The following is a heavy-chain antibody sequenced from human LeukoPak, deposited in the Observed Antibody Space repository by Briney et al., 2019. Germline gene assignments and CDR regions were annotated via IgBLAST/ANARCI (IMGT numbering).Heavy chain of an antibody. J-gene: IGHJ4*02. CDR3: ASTSSTSCSFDY. CDR2: IYYSGST. V-gene: IGHV4-30-4*08. Sequence: SQTLSLTCTVSGGSISSGDYYWSWIRQPPGKGLEWIGYIYYSGSTYYNPSLKSRVTISVDTSKNRFSLKLSSVTAADTAVYYCASTSSTSCSFDYWGQGTLVTVSS. CDR1: GGSISSGDYY. D-gene: IGHD2-2*01.